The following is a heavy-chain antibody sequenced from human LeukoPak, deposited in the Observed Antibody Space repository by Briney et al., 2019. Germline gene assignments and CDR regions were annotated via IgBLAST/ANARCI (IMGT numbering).Heavy chain of an antibody. CDR3: AREPPHFGVVINWFDP. D-gene: IGHD3-3*01. Sequence: GSSVKVSCKASGGTFSSYAISWVRQAPGQGLEWMGGIIPTFGTANYAQKFQGRVTITADESTSTAYMELSSLRSEDTAVYYCAREPPHFGVVINWFDPWGQGTLVTVSS. J-gene: IGHJ5*02. CDR1: GGTFSSYA. V-gene: IGHV1-69*01. CDR2: IIPTFGTA.